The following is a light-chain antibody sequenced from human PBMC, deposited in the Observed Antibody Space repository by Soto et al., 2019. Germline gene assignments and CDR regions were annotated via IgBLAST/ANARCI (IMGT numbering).Light chain of an antibody. CDR1: QSVLHSSYNKNY. J-gene: IGKJ1*01. V-gene: IGKV4-1*01. CDR3: QQYFRTPRT. CDR2: GAS. Sequence: SCKSSQSVLHSSYNKNYLAWYQQRPGQPPKLLIYGASTRESGVPDRFSGSGSGTHFSLTISSLQAEDVAVYYCQQYFRTPRTFGQGTKVEIK.